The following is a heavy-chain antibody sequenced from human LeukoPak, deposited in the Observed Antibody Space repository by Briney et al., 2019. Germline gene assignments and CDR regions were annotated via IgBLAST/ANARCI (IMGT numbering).Heavy chain of an antibody. D-gene: IGHD3-10*01. CDR3: ARDRHGSGSAHTFDP. J-gene: IGHJ5*02. CDR2: IYYSGST. V-gene: IGHV4-59*01. CDR1: GGSISSYY. Sequence: PSETLSLTCTVSGGSISSYYWSWIRRPPGKGLEGIRYIYYSGSTNHNPSLKSRVTISIDTSKNQFSLKLSSVTAADTAVYYCARDRHGSGSAHTFDPWGQGTLVTVSS.